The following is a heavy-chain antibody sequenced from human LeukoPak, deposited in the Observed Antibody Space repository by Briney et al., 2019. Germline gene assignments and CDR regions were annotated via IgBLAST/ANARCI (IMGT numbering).Heavy chain of an antibody. CDR3: ARARAPDYYCYYMDV. Sequence: SETLSLTCTVSGGSISSYYWSWIRQPAGKGLEWIGRIYTSGRNNYNPSLKSRVTISVDKSKNQIFLKLSSVTAADTAVYYCARARAPDYYCYYMDVWGKGTSVPVSS. CDR2: IYTSGRN. CDR1: GGSISSYY. J-gene: IGHJ6*03. V-gene: IGHV4-4*07.